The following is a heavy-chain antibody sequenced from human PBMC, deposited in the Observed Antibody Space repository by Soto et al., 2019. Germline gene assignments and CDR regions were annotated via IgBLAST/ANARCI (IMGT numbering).Heavy chain of an antibody. CDR3: AKDYGDYGRDY. J-gene: IGHJ4*02. D-gene: IGHD4-17*01. CDR2: ISYDGSNK. V-gene: IGHV3-30*18. Sequence: QVQLVESGGGVVQPGRSLRLSCAASGFTFSSYGMHWVRQAPGKGLEWVAVISYDGSNKYYADSVKGRFTISRDNSKSTLYLQMNSLRAEDTAVYYCAKDYGDYGRDYWGQGTLVTVSS. CDR1: GFTFSSYG.